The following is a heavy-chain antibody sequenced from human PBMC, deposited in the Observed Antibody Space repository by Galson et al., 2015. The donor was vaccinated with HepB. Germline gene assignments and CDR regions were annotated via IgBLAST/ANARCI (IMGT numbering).Heavy chain of an antibody. Sequence: SLRLSCAASGFTFSSYAMHWVRQAPGKGLEWVAVISYDGSNKYYADSVKGRFTISRDNSKNTLYLRMNSLRAEDTAVYYCARGHTVRAFDIWGQGTMVTVSS. D-gene: IGHD4-17*01. CDR3: ARGHTVRAFDI. CDR2: ISYDGSNK. CDR1: GFTFSSYA. J-gene: IGHJ3*02. V-gene: IGHV3-30-3*01.